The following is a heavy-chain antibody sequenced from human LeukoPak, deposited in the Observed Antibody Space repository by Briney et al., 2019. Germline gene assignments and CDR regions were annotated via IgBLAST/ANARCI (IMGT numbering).Heavy chain of an antibody. CDR3: AVGLRYLEWLLRPLDY. CDR1: GYAFTDYF. Sequence: ASVKVSCKTSGYAFTDYFMHWVRQAPGQGLEWMGWINPYSGVTNHAQKFQGRVTMTRDTSISTAYMELSRLRPDDTAFYHSAVGLRYLEWLLRPLDYWGQGTLVTVSS. D-gene: IGHD3-3*01. J-gene: IGHJ4*02. CDR2: INPYSGVT. V-gene: IGHV1-2*02.